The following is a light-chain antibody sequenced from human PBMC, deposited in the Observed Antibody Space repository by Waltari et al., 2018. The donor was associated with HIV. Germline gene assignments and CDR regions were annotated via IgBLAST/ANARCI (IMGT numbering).Light chain of an antibody. Sequence: QSALTQPASVSGFLGQSINISCTGISTYPSFYQYVSWYQPYPGKIPRLIIFDINNRPSGVSDHFSGSGSGNSASLTFSGLQSGDEAHYYCASNRLDYTLIFGGGTKLTVL. J-gene: IGLJ2*01. V-gene: IGLV2-14*03. CDR2: DIN. CDR1: STYPSFYQY. CDR3: ASNRLDYTLI.